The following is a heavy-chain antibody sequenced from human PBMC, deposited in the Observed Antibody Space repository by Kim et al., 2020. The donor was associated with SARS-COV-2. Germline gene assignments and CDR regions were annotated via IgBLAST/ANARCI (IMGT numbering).Heavy chain of an antibody. CDR1: GGSFSGYY. CDR3: ARLHHRGGSYGYNWYFDL. D-gene: IGHD5-18*01. V-gene: IGHV4-34*01. Sequence: SETLSLTCAVYGGSFSGYYWSWIRQPPGKGLEWIGEINHSGSTNYNPSLKSRVTISVDTSKNQFSLKLSSVTAADTAVYYCARLHHRGGSYGYNWYFDLWGRGTLVTVSS. J-gene: IGHJ2*01. CDR2: INHSGST.